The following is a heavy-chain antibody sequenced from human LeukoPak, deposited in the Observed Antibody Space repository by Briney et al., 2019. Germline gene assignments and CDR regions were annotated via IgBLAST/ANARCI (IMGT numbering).Heavy chain of an antibody. CDR1: GGSISSYY. J-gene: IGHJ6*02. D-gene: IGHD6-19*01. CDR2: IYYSGST. CDR3: ARVLKARIAVAPTPTYYYGMDV. V-gene: IGHV4-59*01. Sequence: PSETLSLTCTVSGGSISSYYWSWIRQPPGKGLEWIGYIYYSGSTNYNPSLKSRVTISVDTSKNQFSLKLSSVTAADTAVYYCARVLKARIAVAPTPTYYYGMDVWGQGTTVTVSS.